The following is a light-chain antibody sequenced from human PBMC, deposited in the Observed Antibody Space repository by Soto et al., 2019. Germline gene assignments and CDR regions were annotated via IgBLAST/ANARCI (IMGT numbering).Light chain of an antibody. V-gene: IGKV3-20*01. Sequence: EVVLTQSPGTLSLSRGERATLSCRASERIYSAYLGWYQQKPGQAPRLLIYGTSSRATGIPDRFSGSGSGTDFTLTINSLQSEDFAIYYCQRYNNWPLTFGGGTKVESK. CDR3: QRYNNWPLT. CDR2: GTS. J-gene: IGKJ4*01. CDR1: ERIYSAY.